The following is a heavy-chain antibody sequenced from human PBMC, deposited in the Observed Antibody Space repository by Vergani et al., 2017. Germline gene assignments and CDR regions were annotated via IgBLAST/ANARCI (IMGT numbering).Heavy chain of an antibody. V-gene: IGHV4-59*08. D-gene: IGHD4-23*01. CDR1: GGSISSYY. CDR3: ARGTTVVTPGFDY. CDR2: IYYSGST. Sequence: QVQLQESGPGLVKPSETLSLTCTVSGGSISSYYWSWIRQPPGEGLEWIGYIYYSGSTNYNPSLKSRVTISVDTSKNQFSLKLSSVTAADTAVYYCARGTTVVTPGFDYWGQGTLVTVSS. J-gene: IGHJ4*02.